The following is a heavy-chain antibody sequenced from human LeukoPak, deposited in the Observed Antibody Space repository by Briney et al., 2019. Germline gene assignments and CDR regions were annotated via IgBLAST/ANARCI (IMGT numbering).Heavy chain of an antibody. CDR2: IIPILGIA. V-gene: IGHV1-69*02. J-gene: IGHJ4*02. CDR3: AKGRNPGYSSGWYDY. Sequence: SVKVSCKASGGTFSSYTISWVRQAPGQGLEWMGRIIPILGIANYAQKFQGRVTITADKSTSTAYMELSSLRAEDTALYYCAKGRNPGYSSGWYDYWGQGTLVTVSS. D-gene: IGHD6-19*01. CDR1: GGTFSSYT.